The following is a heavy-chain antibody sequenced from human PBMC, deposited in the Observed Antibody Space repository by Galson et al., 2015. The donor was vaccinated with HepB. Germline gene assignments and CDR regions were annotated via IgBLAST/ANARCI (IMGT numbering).Heavy chain of an antibody. CDR1: GYNCPTYW. Sequence: QSGAEVKKPGESLKISCKGSGYNCPTYWIAWVRQMPGRGLEWMGMVCPGDSDTRYSPSFQGQVTISADKSTSIAYLQWSSLKASDTAIYYCARGGAVGIASSGPTNWFGPWGQGTWSPSPQ. D-gene: IGHD2-2*03. J-gene: IGHJ5*02. V-gene: IGHV5-51*03. CDR2: VCPGDSDT. CDR3: ARGGAVGIASSGPTNWFGP.